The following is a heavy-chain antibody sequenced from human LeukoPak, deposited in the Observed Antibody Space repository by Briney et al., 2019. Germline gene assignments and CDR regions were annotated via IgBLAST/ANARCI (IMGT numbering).Heavy chain of an antibody. CDR1: GYTFSAYY. Sequence: GASVKVSCKASGYTFSAYYLHWVRQAPGQGLEWMGWIDPNSGGTKYAQNFQGRVAMTRDTSISTAYMELSSLRSADTAVYYCARIGISGSYWDLDQWGQGTLVTVSS. V-gene: IGHV1-2*02. J-gene: IGHJ4*02. CDR3: ARIGISGSYWDLDQ. CDR2: IDPNSGGT. D-gene: IGHD1-26*01.